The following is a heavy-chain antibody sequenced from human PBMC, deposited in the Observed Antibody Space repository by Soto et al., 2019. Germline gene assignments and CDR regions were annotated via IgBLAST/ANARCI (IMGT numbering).Heavy chain of an antibody. CDR2: IYYSGST. V-gene: IGHV4-31*03. CDR3: ARAANYYDSSGYQNWFDP. J-gene: IGHJ5*02. D-gene: IGHD3-22*01. CDR1: GGPISSGGYY. Sequence: SETLSLTCTVSGGPISSGGYYWSWIRQHPGKGLEWIGYIYYSGSTYYNPSLKSRVTISVDTSKNQFSLKLSSVTAADTAVYYCARAANYYDSSGYQNWFDPWGQGTLVTVSS.